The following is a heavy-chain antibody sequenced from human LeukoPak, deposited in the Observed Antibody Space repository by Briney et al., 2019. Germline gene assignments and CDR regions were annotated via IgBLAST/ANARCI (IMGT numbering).Heavy chain of an antibody. CDR2: ISSSSTYI. D-gene: IGHD3-22*01. CDR1: GFTFSTYS. Sequence: PGGSLRLSCAASGFTFSTYSMNWVRQAPGKGLEWVSSISSSSTYIYYADSAKGRFTISRDNAKNSLSLQMNSLRAEDTAVFYCARGEGPGYYYDSSGYAPGYWGQGTLVTVSS. V-gene: IGHV3-21*01. CDR3: ARGEGPGYYYDSSGYAPGY. J-gene: IGHJ4*02.